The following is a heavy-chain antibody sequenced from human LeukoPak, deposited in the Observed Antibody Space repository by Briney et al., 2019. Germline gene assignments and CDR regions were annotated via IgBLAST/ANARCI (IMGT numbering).Heavy chain of an antibody. CDR3: AREHSRAYFDY. V-gene: IGHV3-53*01. CDR1: GFTVSSNY. Sequence: PGGSLRLSCAASGFTVSSNYMSWVCQAPGKGLEWVSVIYSGGSTYYADSVKGRFTISRDNSKNTLYLQMNSLRAEDTAVYYCAREHSRAYFDYGGQGTLVTVSS. D-gene: IGHD5-18*01. J-gene: IGHJ4*02. CDR2: IYSGGST.